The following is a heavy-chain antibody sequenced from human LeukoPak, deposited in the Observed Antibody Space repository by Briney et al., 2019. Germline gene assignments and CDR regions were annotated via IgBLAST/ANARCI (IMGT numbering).Heavy chain of an antibody. CDR2: IIPIFGTA. Sequence: SVKVSCKASGGTFGSYAISWVRQAPGQGLEWMGGIIPIFGTANYAQKFQGRVTITADESTSTAYMELSSLRSEDTAVYYCAGRAYDILTGYHPYYFDYWGQGTLVTVSS. CDR3: AGRAYDILTGYHPYYFDY. V-gene: IGHV1-69*01. J-gene: IGHJ4*02. CDR1: GGTFGSYA. D-gene: IGHD3-9*01.